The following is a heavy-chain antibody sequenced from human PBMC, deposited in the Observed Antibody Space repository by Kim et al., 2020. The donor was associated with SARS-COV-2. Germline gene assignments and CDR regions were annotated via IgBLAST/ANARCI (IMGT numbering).Heavy chain of an antibody. V-gene: IGHV3-48*04. CDR2: ISSSSSTI. D-gene: IGHD2-15*01. J-gene: IGHJ5*02. CDR3: ARKSRDCSGGSCYSRAWFDP. CDR1: GFTFSSYS. Sequence: GGSLRLSCAASGFTFSSYSMNWVRQAPGKGLEWVSYISSSSSTIYYADSVKGRFTISRDNAKNSLYLQMNSLRAEDTAVYYCARKSRDCSGGSCYSRAWFDPWGQGTLVTVSS.